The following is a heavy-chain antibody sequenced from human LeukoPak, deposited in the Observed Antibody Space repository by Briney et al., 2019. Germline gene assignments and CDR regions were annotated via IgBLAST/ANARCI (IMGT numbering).Heavy chain of an antibody. V-gene: IGHV3-48*04. Sequence: HPGGSLRLSCAASGFIFSNYTMNWVRQAPGKGLEWVSYISSSGSTIYYADSVKGRFTISRDNAKNSLYLQMNSLRAEDTAVYYCASREPGYMDAFDIWGQGTMVTVSS. D-gene: IGHD5-24*01. CDR3: ASREPGYMDAFDI. CDR2: ISSSGSTI. J-gene: IGHJ3*02. CDR1: GFIFSNYT.